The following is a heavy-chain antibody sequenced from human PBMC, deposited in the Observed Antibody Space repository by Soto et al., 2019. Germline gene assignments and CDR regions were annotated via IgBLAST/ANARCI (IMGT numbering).Heavy chain of an antibody. V-gene: IGHV1-69*02. Sequence: QVQLVQSGAEVKKPGSSVKVSCKASGGTFSSYTISWVRQAPGQGLEWMGRIIPILGIANYAQKFQGRVTITADKSTSTAYMELSSLRAEDTAVYYCARGYYGSGSLDYWGQRTLVTVSS. CDR3: ARGYYGSGSLDY. J-gene: IGHJ4*02. CDR2: IIPILGIA. D-gene: IGHD3-10*01. CDR1: GGTFSSYT.